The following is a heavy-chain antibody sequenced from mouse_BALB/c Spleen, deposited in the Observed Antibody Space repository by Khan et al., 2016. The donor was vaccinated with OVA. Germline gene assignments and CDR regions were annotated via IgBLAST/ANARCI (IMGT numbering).Heavy chain of an antibody. J-gene: IGHJ2*01. CDR2: INSTGGST. CDR1: GFTFSSYG. Sequence: EVKLVESGGGLVQPGGSLTLSCAASGFTFSSYGMSWVRQTPDKRLELVATINSTGGSTYYPDSVKGRFIISRDNAKNNLYLQMISLKSEDTSMYYCARRARTINWGQGTTLTVSS. V-gene: IGHV5-6-3*01. CDR3: ARRARTIN. D-gene: IGHD3-3*01.